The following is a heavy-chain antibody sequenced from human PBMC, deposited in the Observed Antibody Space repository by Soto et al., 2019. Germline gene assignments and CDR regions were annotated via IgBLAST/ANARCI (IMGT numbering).Heavy chain of an antibody. D-gene: IGHD3-22*01. CDR2: IIPIFGTA. CDR1: GGTFSSNA. Sequence: QVQLVQSGAEVKKPGSSVKVSCKPSGGTFSSNAISWVRQAPGQGLDWMGGIIPIFGTANYAQKFQGRVTITADESTSTAYMELSSLRYEDTAVYYCARGYYDSSGYPAHLDYWGQGTLVTVSS. J-gene: IGHJ4*02. CDR3: ARGYYDSSGYPAHLDY. V-gene: IGHV1-69*01.